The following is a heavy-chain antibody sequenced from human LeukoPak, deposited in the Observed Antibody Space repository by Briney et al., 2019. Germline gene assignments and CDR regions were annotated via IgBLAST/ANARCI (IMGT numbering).Heavy chain of an antibody. CDR1: GGSISSYY. J-gene: IGHJ5*02. CDR2: IYSGGNT. Sequence: PSETLSLTCTVSGGSISSYYWSWIRQPAGKGLEWIGRIYSGGNTNYNPSLKSRVTMSVDTSKNQFSLKLSSVTAADTAVYYCARVLLWFGEFGWFDPWGQGTLVTVSS. D-gene: IGHD3-10*01. V-gene: IGHV4-4*07. CDR3: ARVLLWFGEFGWFDP.